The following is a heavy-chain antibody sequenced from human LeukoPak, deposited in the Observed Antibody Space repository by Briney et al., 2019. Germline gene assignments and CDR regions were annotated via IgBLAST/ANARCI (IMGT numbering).Heavy chain of an antibody. D-gene: IGHD1-26*01. CDR1: GYTFTSYD. CDR3: ARRLVGATSPYYFDY. J-gene: IGHJ4*02. V-gene: IGHV1-8*01. Sequence: ASVKVSCKASGYTFTSYDINWVRQATGQGPEWMGWMNPNSGNTGYAQKFQGRVTMTRNTSISTAYMELSSLRSEDTAVYYCARRLVGATSPYYFDYWGQGTLVTVSS. CDR2: MNPNSGNT.